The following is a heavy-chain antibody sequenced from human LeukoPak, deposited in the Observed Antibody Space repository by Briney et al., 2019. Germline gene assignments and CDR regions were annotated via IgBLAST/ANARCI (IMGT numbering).Heavy chain of an antibody. J-gene: IGHJ4*02. CDR3: ARMGPLLAVYYFDY. CDR1: GGSISSSSYY. D-gene: IGHD3-16*01. Sequence: PSETLSLTCTVSGGSISSSSYYWGWLRQPPGKGLEWIGSIYYSGSTYYNPSLKSRVTISVDTSKNQFSLKLSSVTAADTAVYYCARMGPLLAVYYFDYWGQGTLVTVSS. CDR2: IYYSGST. V-gene: IGHV4-39*07.